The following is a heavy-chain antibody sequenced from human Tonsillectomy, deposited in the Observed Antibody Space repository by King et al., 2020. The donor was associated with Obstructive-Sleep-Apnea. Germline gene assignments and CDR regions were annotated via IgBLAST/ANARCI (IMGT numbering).Heavy chain of an antibody. CDR3: ARPRAAQAYVDY. V-gene: IGHV3-74*01. CDR1: GFTFSSYW. D-gene: IGHD6-6*01. CDR2: INSDGSST. J-gene: IGHJ4*02. Sequence: VQLVESGGGLVQPGGSLRLSCAASGFTFSSYWMHWVRHAPGKGLVWVSRINSDGSSTNYADSVKGRFTISRDNAKNTLYLQMNSLRAEDTAVYYCARPRAAQAYVDYWGQGTLVTVSS.